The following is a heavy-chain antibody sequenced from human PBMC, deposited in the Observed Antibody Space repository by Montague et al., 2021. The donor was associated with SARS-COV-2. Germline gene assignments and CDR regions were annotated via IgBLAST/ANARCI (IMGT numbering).Heavy chain of an antibody. CDR2: IYYRGST. D-gene: IGHD3-16*01. CDR1: GGSISSNY. V-gene: IGHV4-59*08. CDR3: ARGAKYYGFYHPFED. Sequence: SETLSLTCTVSGGSISSNYWSWIRQPPGKGLEWIGYIYYRGSTNYNPSLKSRITMSVDTSKNQFSLNVTSVTAADTAVYYCARGAKYYGFYHPFEDWGQGALVTVSS. J-gene: IGHJ4*02.